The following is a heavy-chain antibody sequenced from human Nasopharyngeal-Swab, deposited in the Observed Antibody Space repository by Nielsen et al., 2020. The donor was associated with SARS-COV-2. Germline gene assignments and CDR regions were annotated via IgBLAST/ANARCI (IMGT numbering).Heavy chain of an antibody. D-gene: IGHD4-17*01. CDR3: ATDHGARPWGGYYYYGMDV. CDR1: GFTFSNAW. V-gene: IGHV3-15*01. CDR2: IKSKTDGGTT. Sequence: GESLKISCAASGFTFSNAWMSWVRQAPGKGLEWVGRIKSKTDGGTTDYAAPVKGRFTISRDDSKNTLYLQMNSLKTEDTAVYYCATDHGARPWGGYYYYGMDVWGQGTTVTVSS. J-gene: IGHJ6*02.